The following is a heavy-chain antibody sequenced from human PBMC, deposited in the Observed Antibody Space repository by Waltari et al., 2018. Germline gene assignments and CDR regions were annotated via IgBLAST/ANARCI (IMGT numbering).Heavy chain of an antibody. D-gene: IGHD3-10*01. CDR3: IKDGQSGGLYY. Sequence: EVQVVEFGGGLVQPGRSLTLSCVVSGFTFGEETMHWVRQAPGKGLEWVSGIDGSGDRKDYADSVRGRFTVSRDNVKNSLYLEMNSLREEDTAFYYCIKDGQSGGLYYWGQGTLVTVSS. V-gene: IGHV3-9*01. CDR1: GFTFGEET. J-gene: IGHJ4*02. CDR2: IDGSGDRK.